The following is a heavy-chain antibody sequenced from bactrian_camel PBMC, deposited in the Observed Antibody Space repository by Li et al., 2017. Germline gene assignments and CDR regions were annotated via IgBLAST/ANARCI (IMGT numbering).Heavy chain of an antibody. J-gene: IGHJ6*01. D-gene: IGHD4*01. CDR2: VYSDGSNA. Sequence: VQLVESGGGSVQAGGSLRLACVSSGYSYPCNCLAWFRQTPGEALEWVSSVYSDGSNAYYEDSMKGRFTISRDQGMNTVYLEMNSLKSEDTALYFCAIDIDSSDYAWPSNFGYWGQGTQVTVS. V-gene: IGHV3-2*01. CDR1: GYSYPCNC. CDR3: AIDIDSSDYAWPSNFGY.